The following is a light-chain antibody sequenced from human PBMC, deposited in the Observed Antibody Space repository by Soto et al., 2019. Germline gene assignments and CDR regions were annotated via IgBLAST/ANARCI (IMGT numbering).Light chain of an antibody. CDR3: QQHNNWPPYT. Sequence: DTVMTQSPATLSVSPGERATLSCRASQSVSSNLAWYQQKPGQAPRLLIYGASTRATGIPARFSGSGSGTEFTLTVSILQSEDFAVYYCQQHNNWPPYTFGQGTKLEIK. CDR1: QSVSSN. CDR2: GAS. V-gene: IGKV3-15*01. J-gene: IGKJ2*01.